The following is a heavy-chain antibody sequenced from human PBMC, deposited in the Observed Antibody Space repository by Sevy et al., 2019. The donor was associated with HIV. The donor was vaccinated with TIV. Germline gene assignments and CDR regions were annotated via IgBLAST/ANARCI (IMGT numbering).Heavy chain of an antibody. V-gene: IGHV3-30*02. D-gene: IGHD2-8*01. Sequence: GESLKISCAASGFSFSSYGMHWVRQAPGKGLEWMSYIQYDGSNKDYADSVKGRFTISRDNSKSSVYLQMNNLRPEDTAVYYCAREGCTKPHDYWGQGTLVTVSS. CDR2: IQYDGSNK. CDR3: AREGCTKPHDY. CDR1: GFSFSSYG. J-gene: IGHJ4*02.